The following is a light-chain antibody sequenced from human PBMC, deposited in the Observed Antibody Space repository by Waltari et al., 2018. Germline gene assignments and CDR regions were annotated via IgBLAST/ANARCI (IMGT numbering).Light chain of an antibody. V-gene: IGLV1-44*01. J-gene: IGLJ3*02. CDR1: SSNIGDNV. Sequence: QSVLTQSPSASGTPGQRVTISCSGSSSNIGDNVVNWYQQVPGKAPKLLIYRNDQRPSGVPDRFSASKSGTSASLAISGLQSEYEADYYCAAWDDRMNGHWVFGGGTKVTVL. CDR2: RND. CDR3: AAWDDRMNGHWV.